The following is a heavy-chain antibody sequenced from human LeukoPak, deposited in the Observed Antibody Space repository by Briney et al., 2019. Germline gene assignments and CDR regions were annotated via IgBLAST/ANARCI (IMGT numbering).Heavy chain of an antibody. CDR2: INPNSGGT. J-gene: IGHJ3*02. CDR3: AILRFLEWRNDAFDI. D-gene: IGHD3-3*01. V-gene: IGHV1-2*02. Sequence: GASVKVSCKASGYTFTCYYMHWVRQAPGQGLEWMGWINPNSGGTNYAQKFQGRVTMPRDTSISTAYMELSRLRSDDTAVYYCAILRFLEWRNDAFDIWGQGTMVTVSS. CDR1: GYTFTCYY.